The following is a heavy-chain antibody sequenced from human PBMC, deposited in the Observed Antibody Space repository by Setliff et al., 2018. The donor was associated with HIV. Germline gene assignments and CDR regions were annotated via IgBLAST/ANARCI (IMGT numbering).Heavy chain of an antibody. V-gene: IGHV4-34*01. D-gene: IGHD1-26*01. J-gene: IGHJ5*02. CDR3: ARSTVGAGASFP. CDR2: INHSGST. Sequence: SETLSLTCAVYGGSFSAYYWTWIRQPPGKGLEWIGEINHSGSTYYNPSLRSRVTLSVDTSKNQFSLKLSSVTAADTAVYYCARSTVGAGASFPWGRGILVTVSS. CDR1: GGSFSAYY.